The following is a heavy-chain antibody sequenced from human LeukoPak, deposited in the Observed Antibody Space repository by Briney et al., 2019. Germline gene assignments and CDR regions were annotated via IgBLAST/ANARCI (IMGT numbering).Heavy chain of an antibody. CDR3: ARHYPGGDYFIDY. CDR1: GYSFTSYW. D-gene: IGHD4-17*01. Sequence: GESLKISCKGSGYSFTSYWIGWVRQMPGEGLEWVGIIYPDDSDTRYSPSFQDQVIISADKSISTAYLQWSSLKASDTAMYYCARHYPGGDYFIDYWGQGTLVTVSS. CDR2: IYPDDSDT. V-gene: IGHV5-51*01. J-gene: IGHJ4*02.